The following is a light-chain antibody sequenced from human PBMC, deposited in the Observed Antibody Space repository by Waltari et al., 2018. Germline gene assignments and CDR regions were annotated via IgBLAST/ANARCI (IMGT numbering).Light chain of an antibody. Sequence: QSALTQPASGSGSPGQSITISCTGTSSDVGGYNYVSWYQQHPGKAPKLLIYDVSNRPSGVSNRFSGSKSGTTASLTISGLQAEDEADYYCSSYTSSSTLVFGGGTKLTVL. CDR3: SSYTSSSTLV. CDR1: SSDVGGYNY. V-gene: IGLV2-14*03. J-gene: IGLJ2*01. CDR2: DVS.